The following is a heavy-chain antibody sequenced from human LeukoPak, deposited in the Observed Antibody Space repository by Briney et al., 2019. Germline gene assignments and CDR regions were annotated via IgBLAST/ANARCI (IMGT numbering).Heavy chain of an antibody. Sequence: GGSLRLSCAASGFTFSNYALHWVRQAPGKGLEWVAVISYDGSYKYYADSVKGRFTISRDNSKNTVYLQMNSLRAEDTAVYYCARGARKGDDYGGFFDCWGQGTLVTVSS. V-gene: IGHV3-30*04. D-gene: IGHD4-23*01. CDR3: ARGARKGDDYGGFFDC. CDR1: GFTFSNYA. CDR2: ISYDGSYK. J-gene: IGHJ4*02.